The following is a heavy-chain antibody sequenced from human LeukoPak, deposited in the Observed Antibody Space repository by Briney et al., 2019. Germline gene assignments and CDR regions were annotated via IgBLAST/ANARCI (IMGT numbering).Heavy chain of an antibody. CDR3: ARGGGYDAFDI. J-gene: IGHJ3*02. CDR2: IHTSGST. V-gene: IGHV4-61*02. CDR1: GGSVSTASYY. D-gene: IGHD3-16*01. Sequence: PSQTLSLTCTVSGGSVSTASYYWSWIRQPAGKGLEWIGRIHTSGSTNYNPSLKSRVTISVDTSKNRFSLKLSSVTAADTAVYYCARGGGYDAFDIWGQGTMVTVSS.